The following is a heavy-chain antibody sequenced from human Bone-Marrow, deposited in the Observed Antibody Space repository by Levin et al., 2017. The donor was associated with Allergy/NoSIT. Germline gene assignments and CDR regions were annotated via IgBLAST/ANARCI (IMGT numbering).Heavy chain of an antibody. CDR1: GFTFSSYG. Sequence: GESLKISCAASGFTFSSYGMHWVRQAPGKGLEWVAVIWYDGSNKYYADSVKGRFTISRDNSKNTLYLQMNSLRAEDTAVYYCARAPGIGFDYWGQGTLVTVSS. CDR3: ARAPGIGFDY. CDR2: IWYDGSNK. D-gene: IGHD1-26*01. V-gene: IGHV3-33*01. J-gene: IGHJ4*02.